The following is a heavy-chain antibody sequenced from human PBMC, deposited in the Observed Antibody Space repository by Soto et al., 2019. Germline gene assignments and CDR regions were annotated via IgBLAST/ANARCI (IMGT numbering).Heavy chain of an antibody. J-gene: IGHJ4*02. Sequence: GGSLRLSCAASGFTFSNYAISWVRQAPGKGLEWVSAISGSGGSTYYSDSVKGRFTISRDNSKNTLYLLMTSLRADDTAIYYCAKARGTDGWYDNFDYWGQGTLVTVSS. CDR1: GFTFSNYA. CDR3: AKARGTDGWYDNFDY. V-gene: IGHV3-23*01. CDR2: ISGSGGST. D-gene: IGHD6-19*01.